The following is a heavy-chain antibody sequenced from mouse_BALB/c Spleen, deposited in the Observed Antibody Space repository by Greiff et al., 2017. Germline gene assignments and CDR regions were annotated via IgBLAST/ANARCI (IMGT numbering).Heavy chain of an antibody. V-gene: IGHV7-3*02. CDR1: GFTFTDYY. J-gene: IGHJ4*01. CDR2: IRHKANGSTT. Sequence: VQLQESGGGLVQPGGSLRLSCAPSGFTFTDYYMSWVSQPPGKALEWLGFIRHKANGSTTEYSASVKGPFTISRANSQSILYLHMNTLRAEDSATDCWASDEGGAIDYWGQGTSVTVSA. CDR3: ASDEGGAIDY.